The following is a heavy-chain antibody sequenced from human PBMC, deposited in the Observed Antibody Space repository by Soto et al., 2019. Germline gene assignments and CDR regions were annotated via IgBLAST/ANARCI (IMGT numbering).Heavy chain of an antibody. V-gene: IGHV3-49*04. Sequence: GGSLRLSCTASGFTFGDYAMSWVRQAPGKGLEWVGFIRSKAYGGTTEYAASVKGRFTISRDDSKSIAYLQMNSLKTEDTAVYYCTRDAYSSRRNDYRGQGTLVTVSS. J-gene: IGHJ4*02. D-gene: IGHD6-13*01. CDR3: TRDAYSSRRNDY. CDR1: GFTFGDYA. CDR2: IRSKAYGGTT.